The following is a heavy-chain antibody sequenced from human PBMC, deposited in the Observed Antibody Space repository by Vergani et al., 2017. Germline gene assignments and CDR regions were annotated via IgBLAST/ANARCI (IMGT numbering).Heavy chain of an antibody. J-gene: IGHJ5*02. D-gene: IGHD2-2*02. CDR1: GYTFTSYY. CDR2: INPSGGSP. V-gene: IGHV1-46*01. CDR3: ARGCGSTSCYKRGEDWFDP. Sequence: QVHLVQSGAEVKKPGASVKVSCQASGYTFTSYYIHWVRQAPGQGLEWMGIINPSGGSPNYAQKFQGRVTMTRATSTSTVFMELSSLRSEDTAVFYCARGCGSTSCYKRGEDWFDPWGQGTLVTVSS.